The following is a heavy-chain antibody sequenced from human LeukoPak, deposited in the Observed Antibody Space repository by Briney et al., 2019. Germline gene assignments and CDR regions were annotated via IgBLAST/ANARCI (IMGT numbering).Heavy chain of an antibody. J-gene: IGHJ4*02. CDR3: AKDWGSIGCCGDYFDY. V-gene: IGHV3-66*01. CDR1: GFTVSSNY. CDR2: IYSGGST. D-gene: IGHD6-19*01. Sequence: GGSLRLSCAASGFTVSSNYMSWVRQAPGKGLEWVSVIYSGGSTYYADSVKGRFTISRDNSKNTLYLQMNSLRAEDTAVYYCAKDWGSIGCCGDYFDYWGQGTLVTVSS.